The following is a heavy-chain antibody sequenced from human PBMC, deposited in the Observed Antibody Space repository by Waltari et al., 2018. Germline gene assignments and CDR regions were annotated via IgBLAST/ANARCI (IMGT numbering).Heavy chain of an antibody. V-gene: IGHV4-61*02. CDR2: IYTSGST. CDR3: ARYWNYGGQFDY. D-gene: IGHD1-7*01. Sequence: QVQLQESGPGLVKPSQTLSLTCTFSGGSISSGSYYWSWIRQPAGKGLEWIGRIYTSGSTNYNPSLKSRVTISVDTSKNQFSLKLSSVTAADTAVYYCARYWNYGGQFDYWGQGTLVTVSS. CDR1: GGSISSGSYY. J-gene: IGHJ4*02.